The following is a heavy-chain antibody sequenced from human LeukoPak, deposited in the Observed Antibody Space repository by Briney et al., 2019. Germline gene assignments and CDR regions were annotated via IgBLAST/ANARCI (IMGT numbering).Heavy chain of an antibody. CDR1: GFPFSFYE. CDR2: ICSSGTTI. Sequence: GGSLRLSCAVSGFPFSFYEMNWVRQAPGKGLEWVSNICSSGTTIYYADSVKGRFSISRDNAKSSLYLQMNSLSVEDTAVYYCALLAVASDFDYWGQGALVTVSS. D-gene: IGHD6-19*01. CDR3: ALLAVASDFDY. V-gene: IGHV3-48*03. J-gene: IGHJ4*02.